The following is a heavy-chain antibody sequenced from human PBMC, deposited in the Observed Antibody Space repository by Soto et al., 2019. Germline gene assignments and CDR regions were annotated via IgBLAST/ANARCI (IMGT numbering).Heavy chain of an antibody. CDR3: ARGEEGYDILTGRITQYYFDY. D-gene: IGHD3-9*01. J-gene: IGHJ4*02. V-gene: IGHV4-61*08. CDR1: GGSISSGGYY. CDR2: IYYSGST. Sequence: SETLSLTCTVSGGSISSGGYYWSWIRQPPGKGLEWIGYIYYSGSTNYNPSLKSRVTISVDTSKNQFSLKLSSVTAADTAVYYCARGEEGYDILTGRITQYYFDYWGQGTLVTVSS.